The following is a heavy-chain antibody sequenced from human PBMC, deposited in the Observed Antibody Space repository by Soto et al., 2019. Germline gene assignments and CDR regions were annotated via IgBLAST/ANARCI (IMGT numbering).Heavy chain of an antibody. J-gene: IGHJ5*02. CDR1: GYTFTSYG. V-gene: IGHV1-18*01. D-gene: IGHD2-15*01. CDR3: ARVLGSGGSCYSGCWFDP. CDR2: ISAYNGNT. Sequence: QVQLVQSGAEVKKPGASVKVSCKASGYTFTSYGISWVRQAPGQGLEWMGWISAYNGNTNYAQKLQGRVTMTTDTSTSTAYMELRSLRSDDTAVYYCARVLGSGGSCYSGCWFDPWGQGTLVTVSS.